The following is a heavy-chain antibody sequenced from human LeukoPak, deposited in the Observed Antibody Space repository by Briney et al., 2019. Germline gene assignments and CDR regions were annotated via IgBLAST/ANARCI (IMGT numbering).Heavy chain of an antibody. Sequence: ASVKVSCKASGYTFTSYGIHWVRQAPGQGLEWVGWINPYNGNTNYAQKLQGRVTMTTETSTSTAYMELRSLRADETAVYYCARDLSGGWFDYWGQGTLATASS. CDR2: INPYNGNT. CDR3: ARDLSGGWFDY. V-gene: IGHV1-18*01. D-gene: IGHD2-15*01. J-gene: IGHJ5*01. CDR1: GYTFTSYG.